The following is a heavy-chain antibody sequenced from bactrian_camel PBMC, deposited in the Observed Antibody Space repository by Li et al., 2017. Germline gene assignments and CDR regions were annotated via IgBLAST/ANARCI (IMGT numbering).Heavy chain of an antibody. Sequence: VQLVESGGGSAQAGGSLRLSCVVAEFSKNTKCMGWFRQAPGKDLKDREGVAAADLGGGRENYADSVKGRFTISRDNAKNTVYLQMNSLKSEDTALYYCAAAVVPRWKIIYYWGQGTQVTV. J-gene: IGHJ4*01. V-gene: IGHV3S40*01. CDR3: AAAVVPRWKIIYY. D-gene: IGHD7*01. CDR2: ADLGGGRE. CDR1: EFSKNTKC.